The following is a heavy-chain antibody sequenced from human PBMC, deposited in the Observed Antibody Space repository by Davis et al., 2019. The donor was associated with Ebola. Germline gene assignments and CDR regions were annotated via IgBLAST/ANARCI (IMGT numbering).Heavy chain of an antibody. CDR3: TKGDRDYSSSPFDY. Sequence: GGSLRLSCAVSGVTFSNYVMSWVRQAPGKGLEWISSISSSGTVTYYADSVKGRFTISRDSSKNTLDLQMNSLRAEDTALYSCTKGDRDYSSSPFDYWGQGTLVTVSS. V-gene: IGHV3-23*01. CDR1: GVTFSNYV. CDR2: ISSSGTVT. J-gene: IGHJ4*02. D-gene: IGHD3-22*01.